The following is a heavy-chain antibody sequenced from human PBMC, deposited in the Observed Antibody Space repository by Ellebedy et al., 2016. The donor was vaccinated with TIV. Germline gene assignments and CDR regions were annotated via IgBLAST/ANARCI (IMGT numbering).Heavy chain of an antibody. V-gene: IGHV3-11*04. D-gene: IGHD4-17*01. CDR1: GFTFGDYY. Sequence: GESLKISCAAAGFTFGDYYMSWIRQAPGKGLEWVSNIRNTGSTVYYADSVRARFTISRDNAKNSLYLQMSSLRAADTAVYYCARAPHGDTYYFDYWGQGTLVTVSS. CDR3: ARAPHGDTYYFDY. CDR2: IRNTGSTV. J-gene: IGHJ4*02.